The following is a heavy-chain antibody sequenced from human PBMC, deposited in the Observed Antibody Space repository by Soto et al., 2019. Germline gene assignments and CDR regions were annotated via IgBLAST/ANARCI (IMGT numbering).Heavy chain of an antibody. CDR2: IYYSGST. J-gene: IGHJ4*02. CDR3: ARWGSTAFDY. CDR1: GGSISSYY. V-gene: IGHV4-59*01. D-gene: IGHD3-16*01. Sequence: ERRSSTCPVSGGSISSYYWSWIRQPPGKGLEWIGYIYYSGSTNYNPSLKSRVTISVDTSKNQFYLKLSSVTAADTAVYYCARWGSTAFDYWGQGTLVTVYS.